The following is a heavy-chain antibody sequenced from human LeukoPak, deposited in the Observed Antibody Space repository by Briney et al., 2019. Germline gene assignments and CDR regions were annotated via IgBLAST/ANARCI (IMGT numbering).Heavy chain of an antibody. J-gene: IGHJ6*04. CDR1: GGSFSGYY. CDR3: ARYCSGGSCYGMDV. Sequence: SETLSLTCAVYGGSFSGYYWSWIRQPPGKGLEWIGEINHSGSTNYNPPLKSRVTISVDTSKNQFSLKLSSVTAADTAVYYCARYCSGGSCYGMDVWGKGTTVTVSS. CDR2: INHSGST. V-gene: IGHV4-34*01. D-gene: IGHD2-15*01.